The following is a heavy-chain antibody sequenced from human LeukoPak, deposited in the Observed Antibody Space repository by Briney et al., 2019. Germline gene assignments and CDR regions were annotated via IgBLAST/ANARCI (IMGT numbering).Heavy chain of an antibody. CDR3: AKSVFGPADFDL. D-gene: IGHD3-16*01. CDR2: ISGSGGST. CDR1: GFAFSSYA. J-gene: IGHJ2*01. Sequence: PGGSLRLSCAASGFAFSSYAMSWVRQAPGKGPEWVSAISGSGGSTYYADSVKGRFTISRDNSKNTLYLQMNRLRAEDTAVYYCAKSVFGPADFDLWGRGTLVTVSS. V-gene: IGHV3-23*01.